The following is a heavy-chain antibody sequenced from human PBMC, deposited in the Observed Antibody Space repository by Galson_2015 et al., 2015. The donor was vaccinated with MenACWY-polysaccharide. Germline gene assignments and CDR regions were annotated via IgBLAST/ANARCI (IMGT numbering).Heavy chain of an antibody. Sequence: SLRLSCAASGFTFSDYFMSWVRQAPGKGLGWVSYISSSGSTIYYADSVKGRFTISRDNAKNSLYLQMNSLRVEDTAVYYCAREGVAATLLEHDAFEIWGQGTMVTVSS. CDR2: ISSSGSTI. D-gene: IGHD2-15*01. CDR3: AREGVAATLLEHDAFEI. J-gene: IGHJ3*02. CDR1: GFTFSDYF. V-gene: IGHV3-11*01.